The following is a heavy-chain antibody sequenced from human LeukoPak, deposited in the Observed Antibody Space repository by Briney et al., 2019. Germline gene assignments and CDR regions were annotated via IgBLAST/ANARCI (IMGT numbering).Heavy chain of an antibody. CDR3: AKEIHDSSGYYSYFEN. V-gene: IGHV3-23*01. CDR2: ISGSGSST. Sequence: QPGGSLRLSCAASGFIFSGYGMIWVRQAPGKGLEWVSGISGSGSSTHYADSVKGRLTISRDNSRNTLYLQLNSLRAEDTAVYYCAKEIHDSSGYYSYFENWGQGTLVTVSS. J-gene: IGHJ4*02. D-gene: IGHD3-22*01. CDR1: GFIFSGYG.